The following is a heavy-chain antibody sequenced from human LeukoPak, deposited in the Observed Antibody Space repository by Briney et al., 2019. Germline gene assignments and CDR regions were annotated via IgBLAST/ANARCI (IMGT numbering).Heavy chain of an antibody. V-gene: IGHV3-48*01. J-gene: IGHJ3*02. CDR1: GFSFSSYS. Sequence: GGSLRLSCAASGFSFSSYSMNWVRQPPGKGLEWVAYISSSSRTIYYPDSVKGRFTISRDNAKNSLYLQMNSLRAEDTAVYYCARDHGSGNNAFDIWGQGTMVTVSS. CDR2: ISSSSRTI. D-gene: IGHD3-10*01. CDR3: ARDHGSGNNAFDI.